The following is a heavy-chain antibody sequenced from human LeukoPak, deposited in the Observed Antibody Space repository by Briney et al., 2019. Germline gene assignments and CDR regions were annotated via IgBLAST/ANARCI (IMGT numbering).Heavy chain of an antibody. CDR1: GFTFSSYG. J-gene: IGHJ5*02. Sequence: GGSLRLSCAASGFTFSSYGMHWVRQAPGKGLEWVAFIRYDGSNKYYADSVKGRFTISRDNSKNTLYLQMNSLRAEDTAVYYCAKDRRRFGELFRNTFTQPNWFDPWGQGTLVTVSS. CDR2: IRYDGSNK. CDR3: AKDRRRFGELFRNTFTQPNWFDP. D-gene: IGHD3-10*01. V-gene: IGHV3-30*02.